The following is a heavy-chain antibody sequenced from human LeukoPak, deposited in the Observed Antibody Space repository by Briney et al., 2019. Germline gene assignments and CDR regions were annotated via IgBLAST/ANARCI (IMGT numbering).Heavy chain of an antibody. CDR2: IYSGGST. CDR3: ARVPATFDY. CDR1: GFTVSSNY. J-gene: IGHJ4*02. Sequence: GGSLRLSCAASGFTVSSNYMSWVGQAPGKGLGWVSVIYSGGSTYYADSVKGRFTISRDNSKNTLYLQMNSLSAENTAVYYCARVPATFDYWGQGTLVTVSS. V-gene: IGHV3-66*02.